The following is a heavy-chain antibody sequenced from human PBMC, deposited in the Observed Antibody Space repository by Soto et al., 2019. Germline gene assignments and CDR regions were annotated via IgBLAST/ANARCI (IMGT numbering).Heavy chain of an antibody. D-gene: IGHD3-10*01. CDR1: GYTFTSYG. V-gene: IGHV1-18*01. J-gene: IGHJ6*02. Sequence: QVQLVQSGAEVKKPGASVKVSCKASGYTFTSYGISWVRRAPGQGLEWMGWISPYNGNTNYAQKLQGRVTMTTAPSTSTAYMDLRSLRSDDTAVYYCARGIGGWFGVAYYYGMDVWGQGTTVTVSS. CDR2: ISPYNGNT. CDR3: ARGIGGWFGVAYYYGMDV.